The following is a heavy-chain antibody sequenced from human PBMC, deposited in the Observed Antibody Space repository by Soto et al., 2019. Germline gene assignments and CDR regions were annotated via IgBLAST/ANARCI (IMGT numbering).Heavy chain of an antibody. CDR3: ARDSGAKLSSS. J-gene: IGHJ4*02. Sequence: ASVKVSCKASGGTFSSYRFNWVRQARGQGLEWLGGIVPIYRTADYAQKFQGRVTITADESTRTVYLELSSLKSQDTALYYCARDSGAKLSSSWGQGTLVTVSS. D-gene: IGHD6-13*01. V-gene: IGHV1-69*13. CDR2: IVPIYRTA. CDR1: GGTFSSYR.